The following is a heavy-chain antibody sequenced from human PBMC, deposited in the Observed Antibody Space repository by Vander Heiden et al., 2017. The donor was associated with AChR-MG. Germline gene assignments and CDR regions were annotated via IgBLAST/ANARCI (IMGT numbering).Heavy chain of an antibody. J-gene: IGHJ6*02. CDR2: IHSGGST. CDR3: ARVSRLYYYAMDV. Sequence: EVQLVETGGDLIQPGGSLRLSCAASGFTVNSNYMRWVRQAPGKGLEWVSVIHSGGSTYYADSVRGRFTISRDNSKNTLYLHMNSLRAEDTAVYFCARVSRLYYYAMDVWGQGTTVTVSS. V-gene: IGHV3-53*02. D-gene: IGHD6-13*01. CDR1: GFTVNSNY.